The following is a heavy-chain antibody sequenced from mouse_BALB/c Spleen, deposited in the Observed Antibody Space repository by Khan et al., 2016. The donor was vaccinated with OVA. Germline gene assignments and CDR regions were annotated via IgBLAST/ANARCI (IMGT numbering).Heavy chain of an antibody. CDR3: TRWGVDGSSCAY. Sequence: QVQLQQPGTELVRPGASVKLSCKASGYTFTNYWINWVKQRPGQGLEWIGNIYPSDSYNNYHQKLKDKATLTVDKYSRQALMQLSSPTAEDSAVYYCTRWGVDGSSCAYWGQGTLVTVSA. CDR2: IYPSDSYN. V-gene: IGHV1-69*02. J-gene: IGHJ3*01. CDR1: GYTFTNYW. D-gene: IGHD2-3*01.